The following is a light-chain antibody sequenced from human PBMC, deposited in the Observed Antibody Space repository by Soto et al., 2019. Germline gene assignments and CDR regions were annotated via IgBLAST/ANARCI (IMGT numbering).Light chain of an antibody. CDR1: QSVSSNY. CDR3: HQYGSSPLP. J-gene: IGKJ4*01. CDR2: GAS. V-gene: IGKV3-20*01. Sequence: EIVLTQSPGTLSLSPGERATLSCRASQSVSSNYLAWYQQKPGQAPRLLIYGASSRATGIPDRFSGSGSGAHFALTISRLEREDFAVYHCHQYGSSPLPFGGGTKVEIK.